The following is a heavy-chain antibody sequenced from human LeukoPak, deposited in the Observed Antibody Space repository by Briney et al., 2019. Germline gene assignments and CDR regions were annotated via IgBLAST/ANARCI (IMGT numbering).Heavy chain of an antibody. CDR2: INHSGST. J-gene: IGHJ6*03. CDR1: GGSISSGSYY. Sequence: PSETLSLTCTVSGGSISSGSYYWSWIRQPPGKGLEWIGEINHSGSTNYNPSLKSRVTISVDTSKNQFSLKLSSVTAADTAVYYCARTRGCSGGSCYSKYYYYYYMDVWGKGTTVTVSS. CDR3: ARTRGCSGGSCYSKYYYYYYMDV. V-gene: IGHV4-39*07. D-gene: IGHD2-15*01.